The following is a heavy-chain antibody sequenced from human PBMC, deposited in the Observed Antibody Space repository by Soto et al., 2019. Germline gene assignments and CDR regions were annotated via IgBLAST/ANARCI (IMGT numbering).Heavy chain of an antibody. CDR3: AKNGQPPYYYYGMDV. V-gene: IGHV1-18*01. J-gene: IGHJ6*02. CDR2: ISGYNGGT. D-gene: IGHD2-8*01. CDR1: GYTFSRYG. Sequence: QGQLVQSGPEVKKPGASVKVSCKASGYTFSRYGISWVRQAPGQGLEWMGWISGYNGGTKYAQKVQGRVTMTIDTSTYTAYMELRSLTSDDTAIYYCAKNGQPPYYYYGMDVWGQGTTVTVSS.